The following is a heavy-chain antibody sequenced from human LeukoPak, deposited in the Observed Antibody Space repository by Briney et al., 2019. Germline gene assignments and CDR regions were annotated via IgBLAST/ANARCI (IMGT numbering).Heavy chain of an antibody. V-gene: IGHV1-2*02. Sequence: GASVKISCKASGFTFTGYYMHWVRQAPGQGLECMGWINPNSGGTNYAQNVQGRVTMTRDTSTGTAYMELRSLRSDATAVYYCARDGKAPFDYWGQGTLVTVSS. D-gene: IGHD1-26*01. CDR2: INPNSGGT. CDR3: ARDGKAPFDY. CDR1: GFTFTGYY. J-gene: IGHJ4*02.